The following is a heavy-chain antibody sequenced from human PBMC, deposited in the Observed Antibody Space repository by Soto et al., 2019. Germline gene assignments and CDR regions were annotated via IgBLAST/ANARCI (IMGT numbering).Heavy chain of an antibody. CDR1: GYNYDTYW. Sequence: PGESLKISCXGSGYNYDTYWIAWVRQMPGKGLERMGIIFPRDSDTRYRPSFQGQVTISADRSTTTAYLQWYSLKASDTAMYYCAGSYYDSSGYYYDMDYWGQGTLVTVSS. D-gene: IGHD3-22*01. CDR2: IFPRDSDT. V-gene: IGHV5-51*01. J-gene: IGHJ4*02. CDR3: AGSYYDSSGYYYDMDY.